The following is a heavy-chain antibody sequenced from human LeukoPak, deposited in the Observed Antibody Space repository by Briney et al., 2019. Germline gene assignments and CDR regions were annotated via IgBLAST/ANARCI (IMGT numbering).Heavy chain of an antibody. J-gene: IGHJ3*02. CDR2: ISPTNSFL. CDR3: TRVGDSSRLKNDAFDI. CDR1: GFIFSDYS. V-gene: IGHV3-21*01. D-gene: IGHD3-16*01. Sequence: GGSLRLSCAASGFIFSDYSMIWVRQAPGKGLEWVSYISPTNSFLYYSDSVRGRFTITRDNAKNSLYLQMDTLRAEDTAVYYCTRVGDSSRLKNDAFDIWGQGTMVTVFS.